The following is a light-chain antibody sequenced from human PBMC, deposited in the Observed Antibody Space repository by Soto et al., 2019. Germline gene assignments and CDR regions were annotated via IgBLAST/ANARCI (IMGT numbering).Light chain of an antibody. CDR2: EVS. CDR3: SSYAGNNNFV. Sequence: QCALTQAPSGSGSPGQSVTVSCAGTSSDVGGHNYVSWYQQHPGKAPKLMLYEVSKRPSGVPDRFSGSKSGVTASLTVTGLQAEDEADYYCSSYAGNNNFVFGTGTKVTVL. V-gene: IGLV2-8*01. J-gene: IGLJ1*01. CDR1: SSDVGGHNY.